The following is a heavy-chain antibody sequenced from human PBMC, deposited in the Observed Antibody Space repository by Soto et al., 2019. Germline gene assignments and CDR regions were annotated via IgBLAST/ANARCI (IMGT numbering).Heavy chain of an antibody. Sequence: PGGSLRLSCAASGFTFSSYGMHWVRQAPGKGLEWVAVISYDGSNKYYADSVKGRFTISRDNSKNTLYLQMNSLRAEDTAVYYCAKGGVLRFLEWFRMDVWGQGTTVTVSS. V-gene: IGHV3-30*18. CDR1: GFTFSSYG. J-gene: IGHJ6*02. CDR3: AKGGVLRFLEWFRMDV. D-gene: IGHD3-3*01. CDR2: ISYDGSNK.